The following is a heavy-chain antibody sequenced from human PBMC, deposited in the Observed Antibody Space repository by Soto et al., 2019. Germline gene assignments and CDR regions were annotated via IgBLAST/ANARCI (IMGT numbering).Heavy chain of an antibody. CDR2: IKSKTDGGTT. D-gene: IGHD5-12*01. CDR1: GFTFSNAW. Sequence: GGSLRLSCAASGFTFSNAWMSWVRQAPGKGLEWVGRIKSKTDGGTTDYAAPVKGRFTISRDDSKNTLYLQMNSLKTEDTAVYYCTTDVDVVATIPRDYWGQGTLVTVSS. J-gene: IGHJ4*02. CDR3: TTDVDVVATIPRDY. V-gene: IGHV3-15*01.